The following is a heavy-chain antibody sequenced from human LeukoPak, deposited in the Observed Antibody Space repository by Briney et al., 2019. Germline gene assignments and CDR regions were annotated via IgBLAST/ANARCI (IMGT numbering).Heavy chain of an antibody. D-gene: IGHD3-22*01. CDR2: IYYSGST. J-gene: IGHJ4*02. Sequence: SETLSLTCVVSGGSISSSNWWSWVRQTPGKGLEWIGYIYYSGSTNYNPSLKSRVTISVDTSKNQFSLKLSSVTAADTAVYYCARSFYDDSGYYLPFDYWGQGTLVTVSS. CDR1: GGSISSSNW. CDR3: ARSFYDDSGYYLPFDY. V-gene: IGHV4-4*02.